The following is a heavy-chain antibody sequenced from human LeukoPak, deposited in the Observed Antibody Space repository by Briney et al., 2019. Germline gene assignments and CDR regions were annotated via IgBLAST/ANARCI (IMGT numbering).Heavy chain of an antibody. CDR3: ARSDYPIFDY. J-gene: IGHJ4*02. V-gene: IGHV5-51*01. D-gene: IGHD4-11*01. CDR2: IYPGDSSA. CDR1: GYIFPNHW. Sequence: HGESLKISCKGSGYIFPNHWIGWVRQMPGKGLEWMGIIYPGDSSAGYSPSFQGQVTISVDKSISTAYLQWSSLKASDTAMYYCARSDYPIFDYWGQGTLVTVSS.